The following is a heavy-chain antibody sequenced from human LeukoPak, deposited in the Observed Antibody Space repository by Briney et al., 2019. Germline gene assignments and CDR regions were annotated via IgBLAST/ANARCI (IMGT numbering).Heavy chain of an antibody. J-gene: IGHJ4*02. CDR2: INHSGST. V-gene: IGHV4-34*01. CDR3: ARGRSFGY. D-gene: IGHD3-10*01. Sequence: SGTLSLTCAVYGGSFSGYYWSWIRQPPGKGLEWIWEINHSGSTNYNPSLKSRVTISVDTSKNQFSLKLSSVTAADTAVYYCARGRSFGYWGQGTLVTVSS. CDR1: GGSFSGYY.